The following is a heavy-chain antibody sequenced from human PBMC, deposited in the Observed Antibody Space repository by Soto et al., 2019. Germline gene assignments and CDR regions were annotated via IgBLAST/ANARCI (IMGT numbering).Heavy chain of an antibody. CDR2: IYYSGST. J-gene: IGHJ4*02. D-gene: IGHD2-8*01. V-gene: IGHV4-61*01. Sequence: QVQLQESGPGLVKPSETQSVTCTVSGGSVSSGSYYWSWIRQPPGKGLEWIGYIYYSGSTNYNPSLKSRVTISVDTSKNQFSLKVSSVTAADTAVYYCARLVNEYFFDYWGQGTLVTVSS. CDR1: GGSVSSGSYY. CDR3: ARLVNEYFFDY.